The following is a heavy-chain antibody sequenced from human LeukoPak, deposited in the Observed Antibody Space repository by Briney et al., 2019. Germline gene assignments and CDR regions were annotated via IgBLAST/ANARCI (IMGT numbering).Heavy chain of an antibody. CDR2: INPNSGGT. D-gene: IGHD2-2*01. V-gene: IGHV1-2*02. CDR3: ARDWVYCSSTSCYD. Sequence: ASVKVSCKASGYTFTGYYMHWVRQAPGQGLEWMGLINPNSGGTNYAQKFQGRVTMTRDTSISTAYMELSRLRSDDTAVYYCARDWVYCSSTSCYDWGQGTLVTVSS. CDR1: GYTFTGYY. J-gene: IGHJ4*02.